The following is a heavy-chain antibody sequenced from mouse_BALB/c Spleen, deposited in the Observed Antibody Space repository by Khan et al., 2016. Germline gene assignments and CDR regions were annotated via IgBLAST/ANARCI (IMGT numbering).Heavy chain of an antibody. CDR2: IDTSDSYT. Sequence: QVQLKQSGAELVMPGASVKMSCKASGYTFTDYWMHWVKQRPGQGLEWIGAIDTSDSYTSYNQKFKGKATLTVDESSSTAYMQLSSLTSEDSAVYYCASYYGNAMDYWGQGTSVTVSS. CDR3: ASYYGNAMDY. J-gene: IGHJ4*01. CDR1: GYTFTDYW. D-gene: IGHD2-1*01. V-gene: IGHV1-69*01.